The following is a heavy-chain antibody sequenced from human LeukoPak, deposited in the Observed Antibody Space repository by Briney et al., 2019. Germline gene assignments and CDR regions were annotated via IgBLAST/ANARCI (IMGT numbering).Heavy chain of an antibody. CDR2: ISGSGVAT. Sequence: GGSLRLSCAASGFTFSSYAVSWVRRAPGKGLEWVSSISGSGVATYSADSVKGRFTISRDNSKNTLYLQMNSLRAEDTAVYYCAGTIVGKWAIDYWGQGTLVTVSS. J-gene: IGHJ4*02. CDR1: GFTFSSYA. CDR3: AGTIVGKWAIDY. D-gene: IGHD3-22*01. V-gene: IGHV3-23*01.